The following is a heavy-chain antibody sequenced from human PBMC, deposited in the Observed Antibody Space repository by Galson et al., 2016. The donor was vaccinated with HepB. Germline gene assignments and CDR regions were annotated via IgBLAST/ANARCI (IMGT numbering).Heavy chain of an antibody. CDR3: ARDQTYGYYRTADL. J-gene: IGHJ5*02. Sequence: SLRLSCAASGFTLTSGAMHWVRQAPGKGLEWVAVISYDGSDEYYADSVNGRFTISRDKSKNTLYLQMNTLRAEDTAAYYCARDQTYGYYRTADLWGQGTLVTVSS. D-gene: IGHD3-3*01. CDR1: GFTLTSGA. CDR2: ISYDGSDE. V-gene: IGHV3-30*04.